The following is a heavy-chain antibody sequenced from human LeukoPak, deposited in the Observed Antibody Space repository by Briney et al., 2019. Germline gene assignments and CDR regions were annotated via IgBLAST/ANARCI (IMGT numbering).Heavy chain of an antibody. CDR3: ARTYTAVHYFDY. J-gene: IGHJ4*02. CDR1: GYTFTGYY. Sequence: ASVKVSCKASGYTFTGYYMHWVRQAPGQGLEWMGWINPNSGGTNYAQKFQGRVTMTRDTSISTAYMELSRLTSDDTALYYCARTYTAVHYFDYWGQGTLVTVSS. V-gene: IGHV1-2*02. CDR2: INPNSGGT. D-gene: IGHD2-21*02.